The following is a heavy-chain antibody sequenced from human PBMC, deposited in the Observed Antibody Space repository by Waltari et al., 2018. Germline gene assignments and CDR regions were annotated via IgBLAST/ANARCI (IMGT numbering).Heavy chain of an antibody. V-gene: IGHV1-69*13. J-gene: IGHJ2*01. Sequence: QVQLVQSGAEVKKPGSSVKVSCKASGGTFSSYAISWVRQAPGQGLEWMGGIIPIFGTANYAQEFQGRVTITADESTSTAYMELSSLRSEDTAVYYCARPDCSGGSCYSNLNWYFDLWGRGTLVTVSS. CDR2: IIPIFGTA. CDR1: GGTFSSYA. CDR3: ARPDCSGGSCYSNLNWYFDL. D-gene: IGHD2-15*01.